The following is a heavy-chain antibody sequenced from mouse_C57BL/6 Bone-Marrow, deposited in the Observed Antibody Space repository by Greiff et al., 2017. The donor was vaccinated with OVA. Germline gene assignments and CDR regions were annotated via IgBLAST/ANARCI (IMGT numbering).Heavy chain of an antibody. CDR1: GYTFTSYW. CDR3: ARKGITTVVAPFDY. V-gene: IGHV1-64*01. Sequence: QVQLQQPRAELVKPGASVKLSCKASGYTFTSYWMHWVKQRPGQGLEWIGMIHPNSGSTNYNEKFKSKATLTVDKSSSTAYMQLSSLTSEDSAVYYCARKGITTVVAPFDYWGQGTTLTVSS. D-gene: IGHD1-1*01. CDR2: IHPNSGST. J-gene: IGHJ2*01.